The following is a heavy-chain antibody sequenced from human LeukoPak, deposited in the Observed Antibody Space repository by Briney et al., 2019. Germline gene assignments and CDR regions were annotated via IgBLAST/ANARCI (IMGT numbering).Heavy chain of an antibody. CDR1: GFTFSSYG. J-gene: IGHJ4*02. Sequence: GGSLRLSCAASGFTFSSYGMHWVRQAPGKGLEWVAVISYDGSNKYYADSVKGRFTISRDNSKNTLYLQMNSLRAEDTAVYYCARYDSSLDYWGQGTLVTVSS. V-gene: IGHV3-30*03. CDR3: ARYDSSLDY. D-gene: IGHD6-13*01. CDR2: ISYDGSNK.